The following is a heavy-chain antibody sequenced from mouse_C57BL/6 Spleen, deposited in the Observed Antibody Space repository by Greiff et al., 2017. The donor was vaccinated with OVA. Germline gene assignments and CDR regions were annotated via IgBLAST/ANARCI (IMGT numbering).Heavy chain of an antibody. CDR2: IYPGDGDT. V-gene: IGHV1-82*01. J-gene: IGHJ1*03. Sequence: QVQLQQSGPELVKPGASVKISCKASGYAFSSSWMNWVKQRPGKGLEWIGRIYPGDGDTNYNGKFKGKATLTADKSSSTAYMQLSSLTSEDSAVYFCAGDYYGSSSWYFDGWGTGTTVTVSS. CDR3: AGDYYGSSSWYFDG. D-gene: IGHD1-1*01. CDR1: GYAFSSSW.